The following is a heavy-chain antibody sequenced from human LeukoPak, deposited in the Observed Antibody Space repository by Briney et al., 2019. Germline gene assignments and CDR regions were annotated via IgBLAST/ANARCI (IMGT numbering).Heavy chain of an antibody. J-gene: IGHJ4*02. Sequence: ASVKVSCKASGYTFTNFDINWVRQATGQGLEWMGWMNPNTGNAGYAQKLQDRVTITWDASITTAYMDLSSLRSEDTAVYYCARVGYSISYDYWGQGTLVTVSS. CDR2: MNPNTGNA. V-gene: IGHV1-8*03. D-gene: IGHD1-26*01. CDR1: GYTFTNFD. CDR3: ARVGYSISYDY.